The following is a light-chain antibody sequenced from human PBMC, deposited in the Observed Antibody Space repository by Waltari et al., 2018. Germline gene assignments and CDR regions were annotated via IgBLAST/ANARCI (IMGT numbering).Light chain of an antibody. CDR3: ATWDASLNGPI. J-gene: IGLJ2*01. CDR2: SNN. CDR1: SSNIGDYS. Sequence: SVMTQPPSASGTPGRRVTISCSGRSSNIGDYSVNWYHQLPGTAPNLLIYSNNQRPSGVPDRFSGSKSGTSASLAISGLQSEDEADYYCATWDASLNGPIFGGGTKLTVL. V-gene: IGLV1-44*01.